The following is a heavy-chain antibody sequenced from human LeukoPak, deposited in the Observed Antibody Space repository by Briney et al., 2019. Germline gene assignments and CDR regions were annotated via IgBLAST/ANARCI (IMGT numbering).Heavy chain of an antibody. V-gene: IGHV3-30*02. Sequence: GGSLRLSCAASGFTFSSYGMHWVRQAPGKGLERVAFIRYDGSNKYYADSVKGRFTISRDNSKNTLYLQMNSLRAEDTAVYYCAKLGDIVVVPAADAFDIWGQGTMVTVSS. CDR1: GFTFSSYG. D-gene: IGHD2-2*01. J-gene: IGHJ3*02. CDR3: AKLGDIVVVPAADAFDI. CDR2: IRYDGSNK.